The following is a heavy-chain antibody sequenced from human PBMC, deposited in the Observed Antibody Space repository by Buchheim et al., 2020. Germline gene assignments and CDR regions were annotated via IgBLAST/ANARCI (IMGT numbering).Heavy chain of an antibody. D-gene: IGHD4-11*01. J-gene: IGHJ4*02. Sequence: EVQLLESGGSLVQPGGSLLLSCAASGFTFSSYAMHWVRQAPGKGLEWVSVLCGNSGTTHYADSVKGRFTISRDSSKNTLYLKMNRQRDGDTAKDTCVKDCVNGNSHSQLDNWGQGTL. CDR3: VKDCVNGNSHSQLDN. V-gene: IGHV3-23*01. CDR2: LCGNSGTT. CDR1: GFTFSSYA.